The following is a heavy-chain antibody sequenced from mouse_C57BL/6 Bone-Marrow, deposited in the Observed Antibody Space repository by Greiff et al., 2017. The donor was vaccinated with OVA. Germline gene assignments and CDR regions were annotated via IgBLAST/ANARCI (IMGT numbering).Heavy chain of an antibody. CDR3: ARHDYYGSTWFAY. CDR2: ISNLAYSI. V-gene: IGHV5-15*01. Sequence: EVKLMESGGGLVQPGGSLKLSCAASGFTFSDYGLAWVRQAPRKGPEWVAFISNLAYSISYADTVTGRFTISRENAKNTLYLEMSSLRSEDTAMDYCARHDYYGSTWFAYWGQGTLVTVAA. D-gene: IGHD1-1*01. CDR1: GFTFSDYG. J-gene: IGHJ3*01.